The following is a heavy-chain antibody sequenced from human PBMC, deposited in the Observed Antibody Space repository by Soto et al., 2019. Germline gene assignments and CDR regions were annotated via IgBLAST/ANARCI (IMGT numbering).Heavy chain of an antibody. V-gene: IGHV3-30-3*01. CDR1: GFTFSSYA. CDR3: ARDMASPLFEWELVAAGAFDI. J-gene: IGHJ3*02. Sequence: PGGSLRLSCAASGFTFSSYAMHWVRQAPGKGLEWVAVISYDGSNKYYADSVKGRFTISRDNSKDTLYLQMNSLRAEDTAVYYCARDMASPLFEWELVAAGAFDIWGQGTMVTVSS. CDR2: ISYDGSNK. D-gene: IGHD1-26*01.